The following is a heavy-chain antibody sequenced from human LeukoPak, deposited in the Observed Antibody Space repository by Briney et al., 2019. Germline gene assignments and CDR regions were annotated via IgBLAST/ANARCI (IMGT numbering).Heavy chain of an antibody. CDR2: INHSGST. CDR3: ARQLSMAVAGPNYFDY. D-gene: IGHD6-19*01. Sequence: PSETLSLTCTVSGGSISSSSYYWSWIRQPPGKGLEWIGEINHSGSTNYNPSLKSRVTISVDTSKNQFSLKLSSVTAADTAVYYCARQLSMAVAGPNYFDYWGQGTLVTVSS. V-gene: IGHV4-39*01. J-gene: IGHJ4*02. CDR1: GGSISSSSYY.